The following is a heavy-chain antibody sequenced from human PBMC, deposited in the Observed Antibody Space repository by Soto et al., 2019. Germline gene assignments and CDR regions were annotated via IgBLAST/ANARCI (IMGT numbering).Heavy chain of an antibody. CDR2: IWYDGSNK. D-gene: IGHD3-3*01. CDR3: ARILRFLEWPTDI. J-gene: IGHJ3*02. CDR1: GFTFSSYG. V-gene: IGHV3-33*01. Sequence: PGGSLRLSCAASGFTFSSYGMHWVRQAPGKGLEWVAVIWYDGSNKYYADSVKGRFTISRDNSKNTLYLQMNSLRAEDTAVYYCARILRFLEWPTDIWGQGTMVTVSS.